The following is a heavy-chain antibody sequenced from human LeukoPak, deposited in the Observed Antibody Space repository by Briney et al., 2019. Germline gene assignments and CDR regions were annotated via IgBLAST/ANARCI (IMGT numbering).Heavy chain of an antibody. Sequence: PSETLSLTCTVSGASISGSSYYWGWIRQPPGKGLEWIGSISYRGSTYYNPSLKSRVTISVDTSKNQFSLKLTSVTAADTAVYYCARHDYVWGSHRYLVDYWGQGTLVTVSS. CDR3: ARHDYVWGSHRYLVDY. CDR2: ISYRGST. CDR1: GASISGSSYY. D-gene: IGHD3-16*02. V-gene: IGHV4-39*01. J-gene: IGHJ4*02.